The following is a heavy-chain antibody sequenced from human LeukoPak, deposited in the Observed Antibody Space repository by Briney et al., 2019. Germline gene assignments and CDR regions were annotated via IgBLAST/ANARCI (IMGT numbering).Heavy chain of an antibody. CDR2: ISYDGSNK. D-gene: IGHD2-2*01. J-gene: IGHJ4*02. CDR3: AKEVVDVVPAATLDY. Sequence: GGTLRLSCAASGFTFSSYGMHWVRQAPGKGLEWVAVISYDGSNKYYADSVKGGFTISRDNSKNTLYLQMNSLRAEDTAVYYCAKEVVDVVPAATLDYWGQGTLVTVSS. V-gene: IGHV3-30*18. CDR1: GFTFSSYG.